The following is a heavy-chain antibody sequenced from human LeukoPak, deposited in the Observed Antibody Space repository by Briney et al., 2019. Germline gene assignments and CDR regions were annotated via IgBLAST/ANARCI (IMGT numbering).Heavy chain of an antibody. CDR3: ARDRSPGNFDY. Sequence: GGSLRLSCAASGFTFSSYTMNWVRQAPGKGLEWVSSISSSSTCINYADSVKGRFTISRDNAKNSLYLQMNSLRAEDTAVYYCARDRSPGNFDYWGQGTLVTVSS. CDR2: ISSSSTCI. V-gene: IGHV3-21*01. J-gene: IGHJ4*02. CDR1: GFTFSSYT. D-gene: IGHD3-10*01.